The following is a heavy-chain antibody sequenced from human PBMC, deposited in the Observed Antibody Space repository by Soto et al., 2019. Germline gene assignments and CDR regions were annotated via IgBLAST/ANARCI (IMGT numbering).Heavy chain of an antibody. J-gene: IGHJ4*02. CDR1: GFDFSCHS. CDR3: ARFSGSYSRGLDY. Sequence: PGGSLRLSCAASGFDFSCHSLDWVRQSAGKGLEWVGRTRNKANSYTTEYAASVKGRFTISRDDSKNSLYLQMNSLKTEDTAMYYCARFSGSYSRGLDYWGQGTLVTVSS. V-gene: IGHV3-72*01. CDR2: TRNKANSYTT. D-gene: IGHD1-26*01.